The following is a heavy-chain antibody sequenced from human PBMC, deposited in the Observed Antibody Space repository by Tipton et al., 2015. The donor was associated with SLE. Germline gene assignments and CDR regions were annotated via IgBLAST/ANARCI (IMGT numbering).Heavy chain of an antibody. D-gene: IGHD6-19*01. J-gene: IGHJ2*01. CDR3: ARGVRIAVVKGWYFDL. V-gene: IGHV4-59*11. Sequence: TLSLTCIVSGGSISSHYWSWIRQPPGKGPEWVGYIYYSGSTNYNPSLKSRVSMSVDTSKNQFSLKLNSVTAADTAVYYCARGVRIAVVKGWYFDLWGRGTLVTVSS. CDR1: GGSISSHY. CDR2: IYYSGST.